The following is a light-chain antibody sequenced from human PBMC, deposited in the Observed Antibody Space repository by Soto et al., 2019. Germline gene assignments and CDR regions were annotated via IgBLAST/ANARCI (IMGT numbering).Light chain of an antibody. CDR1: QSVSSN. CDR2: GIS. Sequence: EIVMTQSPATLSVSPGERATLSCRASQSVSSNLAWYQQKPGQAPRLLMYGISTRATGIPARFSGSGSVTEFTLTISSLQSEDFAIYYCQQHNNWPLTFGGGTKVEIK. J-gene: IGKJ4*01. CDR3: QQHNNWPLT. V-gene: IGKV3-15*01.